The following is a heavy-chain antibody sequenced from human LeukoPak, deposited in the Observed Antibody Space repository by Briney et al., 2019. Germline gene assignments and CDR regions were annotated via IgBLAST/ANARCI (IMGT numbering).Heavy chain of an antibody. J-gene: IGHJ4*02. V-gene: IGHV3-30*04. D-gene: IGHD6-19*01. Sequence: GGSLRLSCAASGFTFSSYAMHWVRQAPGEGLEWVAVISYDGSNKYYADSVKGRFTISRDNSKNTLYLQMNSLRAEDTAVYYCARDGSGSGWCPYFDYWGQGTLVTVSS. CDR2: ISYDGSNK. CDR3: ARDGSGSGWCPYFDY. CDR1: GFTFSSYA.